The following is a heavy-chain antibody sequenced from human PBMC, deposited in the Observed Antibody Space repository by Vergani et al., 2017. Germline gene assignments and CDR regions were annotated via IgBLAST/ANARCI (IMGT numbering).Heavy chain of an antibody. D-gene: IGHD3-3*01. CDR2: IYYSGST. V-gene: IGHV4-31*03. CDR1: GGSISSGGYY. Sequence: QVQLQESGPGLVKPSQTLSLTCTVSGGSISSGGYYWSWIRQHPGKGLEWIGYIYYSGSTYYNPSLKSRVIISVDTSKNQFSLKLSSVTAADTAVYYCARVILATLGLGYDFWSGSHNWFDPWGQGTLVTVSS. J-gene: IGHJ5*02. CDR3: ARVILATLGLGYDFWSGSHNWFDP.